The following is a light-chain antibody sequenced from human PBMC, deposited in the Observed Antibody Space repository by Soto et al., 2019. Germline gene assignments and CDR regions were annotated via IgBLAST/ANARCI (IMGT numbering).Light chain of an antibody. Sequence: QSVLTQPASVSGSPGQSITISCTGTSSDVGGYNYVSWYQQHPGRAPQLMIYDVSNRPSGVSNRFSGSRSGNTASLTISGIQAEDEADYYCSSYATSTTVLLGGGTKLTVL. V-gene: IGLV2-14*03. CDR3: SSYATSTTVL. CDR2: DVS. CDR1: SSDVGGYNY. J-gene: IGLJ2*01.